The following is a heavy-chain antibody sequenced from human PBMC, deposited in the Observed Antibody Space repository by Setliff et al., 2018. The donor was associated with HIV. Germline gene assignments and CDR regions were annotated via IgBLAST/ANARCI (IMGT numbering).Heavy chain of an antibody. CDR1: GYTFTSYD. CDR3: ARGYCSSTSFYGIYYFDN. J-gene: IGHJ4*02. Sequence: ASVKVSCKASGYTFTSYDINWVRQATGQGLEWMGWMNPNSGNTGYAQKFQGRVTMTRKTSISTAYMELRSLRSDDTAVYYCARGYCSSTSFYGIYYFDNWGQGTPVTVSS. CDR2: MNPNSGNT. V-gene: IGHV1-8*02. D-gene: IGHD2-2*01.